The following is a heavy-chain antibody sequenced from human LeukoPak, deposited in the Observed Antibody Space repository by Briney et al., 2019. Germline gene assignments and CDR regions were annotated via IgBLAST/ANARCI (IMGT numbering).Heavy chain of an antibody. V-gene: IGHV4-34*01. CDR2: INHSGST. D-gene: IGHD3-10*01. J-gene: IGHJ4*02. CDR1: GVSFSGYY. CDR3: ARWYYYGSGSSQ. Sequence: SETLSLTCAVYGVSFSGYYWSWIRQPPGEGLEWIGEINHSGSTNYNPSLKSRVTISVDTSKNQFSLKLSSVTAADTAVYYCARWYYYGSGSSQWGQGTLVTVSS.